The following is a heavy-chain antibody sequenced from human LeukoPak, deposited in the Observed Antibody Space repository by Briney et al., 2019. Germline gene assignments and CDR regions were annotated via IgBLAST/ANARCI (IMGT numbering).Heavy chain of an antibody. D-gene: IGHD4-23*01. CDR3: ARYLDYGGNSRVFQH. CDR1: GGSLSAYY. Sequence: PSETLSLTCAVYGGSLSAYYWTWIRQPPGKGLEWIGEIKHGGSTNYNPSLKSRVTISVDTSKNQFSLKLSSVTAADTAVYYCARYLDYGGNSRVFQHWGQGTLVTVSS. CDR2: IKHGGST. V-gene: IGHV4-34*01. J-gene: IGHJ1*01.